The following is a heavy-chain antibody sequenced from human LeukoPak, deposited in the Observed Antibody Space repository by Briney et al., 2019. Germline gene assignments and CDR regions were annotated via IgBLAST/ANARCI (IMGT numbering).Heavy chain of an antibody. CDR1: GFTFSSYW. V-gene: IGHV3-7*01. Sequence: GGSLRLSCAASGFTFSSYWMSWVRQAPGKGLEWVANIKQDGSEKYYVDSVKGRFTISRDNAKNSLYPQMNSLRAEDTAVYYCARDPRGAAATSKDAFDIWGQGTMVTVSS. J-gene: IGHJ3*02. CDR2: IKQDGSEK. D-gene: IGHD6-25*01. CDR3: ARDPRGAAATSKDAFDI.